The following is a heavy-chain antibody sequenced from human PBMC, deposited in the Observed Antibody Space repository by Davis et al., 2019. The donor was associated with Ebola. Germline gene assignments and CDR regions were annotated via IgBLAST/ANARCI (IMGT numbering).Heavy chain of an antibody. Sequence: PSETLSLTCTVSGGSISSGDYYWSRIRQPPGKGLEWIGYIYYSGSTYYNPSLKSRVTISVDTSKNQFSLELSSVTAADTAVYYCARVHYYGSKSVDFWGQGTLVTVSS. CDR3: ARVHYYGSKSVDF. J-gene: IGHJ4*02. V-gene: IGHV4-30-4*01. CDR2: IYYSGST. D-gene: IGHD3-10*01. CDR1: GGSISSGDYY.